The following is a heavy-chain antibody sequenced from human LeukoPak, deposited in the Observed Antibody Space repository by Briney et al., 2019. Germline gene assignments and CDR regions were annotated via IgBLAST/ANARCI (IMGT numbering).Heavy chain of an antibody. CDR3: ARRVPSQVITDYFDY. Sequence: GGSLRLSCAASGFTFSSYSMNWVRQAPGKGLEWVSFIDSSSRTTFYADSVKGRFTISRDNAKNSLFLQMNSLRAEDTAVYYCARRVPSQVITDYFDYWGQGTLVTVSS. CDR1: GFTFSSYS. J-gene: IGHJ4*02. V-gene: IGHV3-48*04. D-gene: IGHD3-16*01. CDR2: IDSSSRTT.